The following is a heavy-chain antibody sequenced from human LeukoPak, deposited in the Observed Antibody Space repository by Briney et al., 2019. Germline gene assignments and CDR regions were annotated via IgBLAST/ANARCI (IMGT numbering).Heavy chain of an antibody. V-gene: IGHV1-69*05. CDR3: ARDIGDIVATAGYGWFDP. CDR2: IFPIFGTA. CDR1: GGTFSSYA. Sequence: AASVKVSCKASGGTFSSYAISWVRQAPGQGLEWMGGIFPIFGTANYAQKFQGRVTITTDESTSTAYMELSSLRSEDTAVYYCARDIGDIVATAGYGWFDPWGQGTLVTVSS. D-gene: IGHD5-12*01. J-gene: IGHJ5*02.